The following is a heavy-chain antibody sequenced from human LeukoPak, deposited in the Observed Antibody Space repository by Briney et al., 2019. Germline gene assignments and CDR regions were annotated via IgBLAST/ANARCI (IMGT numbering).Heavy chain of an antibody. D-gene: IGHD2-2*01. CDR2: INPNSGGT. CDR3: ARDRPRYQLYMDV. J-gene: IGHJ6*03. V-gene: IGHV1-2*02. CDR1: GYTFTGYY. Sequence: ASVEVSCKASGYTFTGYYMHWVRQAPGQGLEWMGWINPNSGGTNYAQKFQGRVTMTRDTSISTAYMELSGLRSDDTAVYYCARDRPRYQLYMDVWGKGTTVTVSS.